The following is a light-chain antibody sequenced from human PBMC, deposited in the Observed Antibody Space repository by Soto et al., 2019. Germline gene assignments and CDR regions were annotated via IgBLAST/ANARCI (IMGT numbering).Light chain of an antibody. V-gene: IGKV1-5*01. Sequence: DIQIIQSPSTLSASVGDTVTVTCRASQSVSGWLAWYQQKPWEAPKLLIYDASALPRGVPSRFSGSGSGTKFTLTIASLRPDDFATYYCQQYETFSGTFGPGTKVDIK. CDR1: QSVSGW. CDR3: QQYETFSGT. J-gene: IGKJ1*01. CDR2: DAS.